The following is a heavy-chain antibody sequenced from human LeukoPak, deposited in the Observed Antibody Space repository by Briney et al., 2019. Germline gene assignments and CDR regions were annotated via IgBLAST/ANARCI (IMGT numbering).Heavy chain of an antibody. CDR2: INPNSGGT. CDR1: GYTFTGYY. J-gene: IGHJ6*02. CDR3: SRVRIQLWHRAGYGMDV. Sequence: ASVKVSCKASGYTFTGYYMHWVRQAPGQGLEWMGWINPNSGGTNYAQKFQGRITMTRDTSISTAYMELSRLRSDDTAVYYCSRVRIQLWHRAGYGMDVWGQGTTVTVSS. V-gene: IGHV1-2*02. D-gene: IGHD5-18*01.